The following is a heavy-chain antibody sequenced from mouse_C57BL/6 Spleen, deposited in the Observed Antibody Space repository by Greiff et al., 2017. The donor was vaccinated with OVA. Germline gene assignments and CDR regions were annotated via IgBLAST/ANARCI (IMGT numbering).Heavy chain of an antibody. CDR1: GYTFTSYW. J-gene: IGHJ1*03. D-gene: IGHD2-2*01. CDR3: ARDRYGYDRYFDV. CDR2: IDPSDSET. Sequence: VQLQQPGAELVRPGSSVKLSCKASGYTFTSYWMHWVKQRPIQGLEWIGNIDPSDSETHYNQKFKDKATLTVDKSSSTAYMQLSSLTSEDSAVYYCARDRYGYDRYFDVWGTGTTVTVSS. V-gene: IGHV1-52*01.